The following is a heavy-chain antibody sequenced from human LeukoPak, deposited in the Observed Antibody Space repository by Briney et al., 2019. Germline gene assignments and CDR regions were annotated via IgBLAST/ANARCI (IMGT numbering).Heavy chain of an antibody. CDR2: IYNGGST. V-gene: IGHV3-66*02. CDR3: ARDSGSYVPADDY. J-gene: IGHJ4*02. D-gene: IGHD1-26*01. CDR1: GFTVSSNY. Sequence: GGSLRLSCAASGFTVSSNYMSWVRQAPGKGLEGVSVIYNGGSTYYADSVNSRLTISRDNSKNTLYLKMNGLRAEDTAVYYCARDSGSYVPADDYWGQGTLVTVSS.